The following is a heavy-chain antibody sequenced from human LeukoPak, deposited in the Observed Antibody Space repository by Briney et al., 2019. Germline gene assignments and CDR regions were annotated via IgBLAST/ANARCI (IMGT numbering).Heavy chain of an antibody. V-gene: IGHV4-34*01. D-gene: IGHD6-13*01. CDR1: GGSFSGYY. Sequence: SETLSLTCAVYGGSFSGYYWSWIRQPPGKGLEWIGEINHSGSTNYNPSLKSRVTISVDTSKNQFSLKLSSVTAADTAVYYCARGRAAAATYWGQGTLVTVSS. J-gene: IGHJ4*02. CDR2: INHSGST. CDR3: ARGRAAAATY.